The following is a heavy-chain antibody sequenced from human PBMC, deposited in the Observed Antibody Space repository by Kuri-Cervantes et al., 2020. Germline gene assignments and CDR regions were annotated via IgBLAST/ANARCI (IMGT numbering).Heavy chain of an antibody. CDR1: GFTFSSYS. V-gene: IGHV3-21*01. D-gene: IGHD2/OR15-2a*01. Sequence: GGSLRLSCAASGFTFSSYSMNWVRQAPGKGLEWVSSISSSSSYIYYADSVKGRFTISRDNAKNSLYLQMNSLRGEDTALYYCVRDILYRGGRYFDTWGQGTLVTVSS. CDR3: VRDILYRGGRYFDT. J-gene: IGHJ4*02. CDR2: ISSSSSYI.